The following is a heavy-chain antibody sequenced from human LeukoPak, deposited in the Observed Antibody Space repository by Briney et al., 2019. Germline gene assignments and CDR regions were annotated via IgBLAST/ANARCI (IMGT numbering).Heavy chain of an antibody. CDR1: GFTVSNNY. D-gene: IGHD3-22*01. V-gene: IGHV3-53*05. CDR2: IYSGGTT. J-gene: IGHJ4*01. Sequence: GGSLRLSCAASGFTVSNNYMSWVRQAPGKGLEWVSVIYSGGTTYYSDSVKGRFTTSRDNSKNTLYLQMNSLRAEDTAVYYCAKDSYDSSGYYDYWGQGTLVTVSS. CDR3: AKDSYDSSGYYDY.